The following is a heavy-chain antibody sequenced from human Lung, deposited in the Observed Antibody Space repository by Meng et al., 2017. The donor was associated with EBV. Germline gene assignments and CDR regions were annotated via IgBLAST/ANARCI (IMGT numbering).Heavy chain of an antibody. J-gene: IGHJ4*02. CDR1: GFTFNDYG. CDR2: ISFDGTNE. Sequence: QGALGDGGGWVAKPWRSLRPSCSTSGFTFNDYGILWVRQAPGKGLEWVTLISFDGTNEYYADSVKGRFTISRDDSKNTSSLQMGALRAEDTAVYYCAKDGPHYFDHWGAGTLVTVSS. V-gene: IGHV3-30*18. CDR3: AKDGPHYFDH.